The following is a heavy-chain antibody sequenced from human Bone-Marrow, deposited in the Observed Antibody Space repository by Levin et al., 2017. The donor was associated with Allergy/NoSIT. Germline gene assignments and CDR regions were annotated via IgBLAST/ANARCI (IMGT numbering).Heavy chain of an antibody. D-gene: IGHD1-26*01. CDR2: IRPRDSDT. CDR3: ARNGHYSGSQYGTDLFQI. CDR1: GFIFTDYW. V-gene: IGHV5-51*01. Sequence: GESLKISCEASGFIFTDYWIGWVRQMPGKGLEWMGIIRPRDSDTKYSPSFQGQVTISADKSVTTAYLQWTSLKASDTAVYYCARNGHYSGSQYGTDLFQIWGQGTAVTVSS. J-gene: IGHJ3*02.